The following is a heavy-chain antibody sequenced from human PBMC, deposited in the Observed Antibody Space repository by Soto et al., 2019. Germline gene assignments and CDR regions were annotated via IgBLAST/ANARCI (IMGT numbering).Heavy chain of an antibody. J-gene: IGHJ4*02. Sequence: QVQLVESGGGVVQPGRSLRLSCAASGFTFSSYGMHWVRQAPGKGLEWVAVISYDGSNKYYADSVKGRFTISRDNSKNTLYLQMNSLRAEDTAVYYCAKSTGNSMLTVTYWGQGTLVTVSS. D-gene: IGHD4-4*01. CDR2: ISYDGSNK. V-gene: IGHV3-30*18. CDR1: GFTFSSYG. CDR3: AKSTGNSMLTVTY.